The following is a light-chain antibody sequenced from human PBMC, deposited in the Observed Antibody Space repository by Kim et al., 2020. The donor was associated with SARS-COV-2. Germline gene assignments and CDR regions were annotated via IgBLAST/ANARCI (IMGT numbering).Light chain of an antibody. CDR3: QQYSRYPYT. Sequence: GDSVTRSCRASQSITGWLAWYQQKPGRAPTLLVSGDSILDSGVPSRFSGSGSGTQFSLTISSLQPDDFATYYCQQYSRYPYTFGQGTKLEI. CDR1: QSITGW. V-gene: IGKV1-5*01. CDR2: GDS. J-gene: IGKJ2*01.